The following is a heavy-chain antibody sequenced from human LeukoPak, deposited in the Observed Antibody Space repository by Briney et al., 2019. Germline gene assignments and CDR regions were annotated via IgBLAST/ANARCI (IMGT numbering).Heavy chain of an antibody. CDR1: GGSISSGGYY. J-gene: IGHJ4*02. Sequence: RPSETLSLTCTVSGGSISSGGYYWSWIRQPPGKGLEWIGYIYHSGSTYYNPSLKSRVTISVDRSKNQFYLKLSSVTAADTAVYYCARDRVGAIDYWGQGTLVTVSS. CDR3: ARDRVGAIDY. V-gene: IGHV4-30-2*01. CDR2: IYHSGST. D-gene: IGHD1-26*01.